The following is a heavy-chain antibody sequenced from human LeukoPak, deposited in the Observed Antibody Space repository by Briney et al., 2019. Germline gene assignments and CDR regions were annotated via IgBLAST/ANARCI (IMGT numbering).Heavy chain of an antibody. CDR3: VRDDDRPDNGLDY. CDR2: ISGSGGST. Sequence: PGGSLRLSCAASGFTFSSYAMSWVRQAPGKGLEWVSAISGSGGSTYYADSVKGRFTISRDNSKSTLYLQMNSLRAEDTAVYYCVRDDDRPDNGLDYWGQGTLVTVSS. D-gene: IGHD3-22*01. V-gene: IGHV3-23*01. J-gene: IGHJ4*02. CDR1: GFTFSSYA.